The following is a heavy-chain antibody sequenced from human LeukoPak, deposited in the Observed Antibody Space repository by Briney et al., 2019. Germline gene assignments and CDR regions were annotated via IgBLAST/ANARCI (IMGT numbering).Heavy chain of an antibody. Sequence: SETLSLTCTVSGDSISSYYWSWIRQPPGKGLEWIGYVYYSGNTNYNPSLKSRVSISADTSKSQFSLKLISVTAADTAVYYCARAAGYSYGGAIDYWGQGTLVTVSS. J-gene: IGHJ4*02. CDR3: ARAAGYSYGGAIDY. V-gene: IGHV4-59*01. CDR1: GDSISSYY. CDR2: VYYSGNT. D-gene: IGHD5-18*01.